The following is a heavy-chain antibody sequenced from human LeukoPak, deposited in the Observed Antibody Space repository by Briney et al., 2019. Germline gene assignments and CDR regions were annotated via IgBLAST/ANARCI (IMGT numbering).Heavy chain of an antibody. Sequence: SETLSLTCTVSGGSISSSSYYWGWIRQPPGKGLEWIGSIYYSGSTYYNPSLKSRVTISLDTSKNQFFLKLSSVTAADTAVYYCARLIWSGNYTFNYFDFWGQGTLVTVSS. D-gene: IGHD3-3*01. CDR2: IYYSGST. CDR1: GGSISSSSYY. V-gene: IGHV4-39*01. CDR3: ARLIWSGNYTFNYFDF. J-gene: IGHJ4*02.